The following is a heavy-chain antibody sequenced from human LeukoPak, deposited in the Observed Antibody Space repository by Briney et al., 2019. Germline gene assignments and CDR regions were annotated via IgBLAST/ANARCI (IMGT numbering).Heavy chain of an antibody. CDR1: GSTFTDYD. CDR2: INPSGGST. J-gene: IGHJ6*03. CDR3: ARARGSYSLYYYYYMDV. D-gene: IGHD1-26*01. Sequence: ASVKVSCKASGSTFTDYDISWVRQAPGQGLEWMGIINPSGGSTSYAQKFQGRVTMTRDTSTSTVYMELSSLRSEGTAVYYCARARGSYSLYYYYYMDVWGKGTTVTVSS. V-gene: IGHV1-46*01.